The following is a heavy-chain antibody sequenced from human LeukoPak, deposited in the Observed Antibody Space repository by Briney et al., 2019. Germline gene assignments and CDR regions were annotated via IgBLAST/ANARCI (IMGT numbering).Heavy chain of an antibody. CDR2: IYYSGST. D-gene: IGHD1-14*01. V-gene: IGHV4-59*08. CDR3: ATIAKSADRIDY. Sequence: PSETLSLTCTVSGGSIRSYYWSWIRQPPGKGLEWIGYIYYSGSTSYNPSLKSRVTISVDTSKNQFSLNLSSVTAADTAVYYCATIAKSADRIDYWGQGTLVTVSS. CDR1: GGSIRSYY. J-gene: IGHJ4*02.